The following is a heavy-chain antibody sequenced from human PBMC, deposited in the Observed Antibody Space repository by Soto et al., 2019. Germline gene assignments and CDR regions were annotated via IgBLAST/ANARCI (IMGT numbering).Heavy chain of an antibody. J-gene: IGHJ5*02. CDR3: ARILGPTISSYNWFDP. Sequence: GVSQKVPKKVLGCSFVNYWIGWVRQKHGKGLEWMGIIYPGDSDTRYSPSFQGQVTISADKSISTAYLQWSNLKASDTAMYYCARILGPTISSYNWFDPWGQGTLVTVSS. V-gene: IGHV5-51*01. CDR1: GCSFVNYW. CDR2: IYPGDSDT. D-gene: IGHD3-9*01.